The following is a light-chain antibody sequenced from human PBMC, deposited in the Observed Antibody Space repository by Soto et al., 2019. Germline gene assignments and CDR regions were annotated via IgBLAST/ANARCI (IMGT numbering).Light chain of an antibody. CDR2: DVS. Sequence: QSALTQPASVSGSPGQSITISCTGTTSDVGRYNYVSWHQQHPGKAPKLLIFDVSNRPSGVSDRFSGSKYGNTASLTISGLQAEDEADYYCNSYTSGTTWVFGGGTKLTVL. CDR3: NSYTSGTTWV. CDR1: TSDVGRYNY. V-gene: IGLV2-14*01. J-gene: IGLJ3*02.